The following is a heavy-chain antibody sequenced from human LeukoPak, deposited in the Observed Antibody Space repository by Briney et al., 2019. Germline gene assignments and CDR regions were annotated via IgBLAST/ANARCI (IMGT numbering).Heavy chain of an antibody. CDR3: ARQTGSGLFILP. CDR2: IYYNGNT. V-gene: IGHV4-39*01. Sequence: WVRQAPGKGLEWIGTIYYNGNTYYNPSLQSRVTISVDTSKNQFSLKLSSVTAADTAVYYCARQTGSGLFILPGGQGTLVTVSS. J-gene: IGHJ4*02. D-gene: IGHD3/OR15-3a*01.